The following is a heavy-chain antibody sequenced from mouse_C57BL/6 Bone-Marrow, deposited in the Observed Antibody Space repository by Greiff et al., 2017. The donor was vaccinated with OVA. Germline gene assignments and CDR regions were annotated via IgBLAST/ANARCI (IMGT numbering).Heavy chain of an antibody. CDR1: GYTFTDYE. V-gene: IGHV1-15*01. J-gene: IGHJ4*01. CDR3: TRSDYYGSSYDYAMDY. Sequence: QVHVKQSGAELVRPGASVTLSCKASGYTFTDYEMHWVKQTPVHGLEWIGAIDPETGGTAYNQKFKGKAILTADKSSSTAYMELRSLTSEDSAVYYCTRSDYYGSSYDYAMDYWGQGTSVTVSS. CDR2: IDPETGGT. D-gene: IGHD1-1*01.